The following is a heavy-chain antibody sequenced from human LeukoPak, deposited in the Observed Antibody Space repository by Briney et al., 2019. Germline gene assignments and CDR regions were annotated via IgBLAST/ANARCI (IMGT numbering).Heavy chain of an antibody. Sequence: GGSLRLSCAASGFTFSSYAMSWVRQAPGKGLEWVSVIYSGGSTYYADSVKGRFTISRDNSKNTLHLQMNSLRAEDTAVYYCARASRYCSSTSCYSGNYYYGMDVWGQGTTVTVSS. CDR1: GFTFSSYA. CDR3: ARASRYCSSTSCYSGNYYYGMDV. D-gene: IGHD2-2*02. J-gene: IGHJ6*02. CDR2: IYSGGST. V-gene: IGHV3-53*01.